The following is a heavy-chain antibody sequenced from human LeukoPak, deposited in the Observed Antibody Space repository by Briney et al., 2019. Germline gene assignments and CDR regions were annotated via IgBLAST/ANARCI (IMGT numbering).Heavy chain of an antibody. Sequence: GGSLRLSCATSGFTFSSYAMSWVRQAPGKGLEWVSGISGSGGSTYYADSVKGRFTISRDNSENTLYLQMNSLRAEDTAVYYCAKGGVGTTSRRPFDYWGQGTLVTVSS. CDR1: GFTFSSYA. CDR2: ISGSGGST. D-gene: IGHD2/OR15-2a*01. CDR3: AKGGVGTTSRRPFDY. V-gene: IGHV3-23*01. J-gene: IGHJ4*02.